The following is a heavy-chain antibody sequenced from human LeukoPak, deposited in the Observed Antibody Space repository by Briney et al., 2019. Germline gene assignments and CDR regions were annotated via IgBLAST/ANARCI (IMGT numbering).Heavy chain of an antibody. CDR2: IIPIFGTA. J-gene: IGHJ4*02. D-gene: IGHD2-2*01. CDR1: GGTFSSYA. V-gene: IGHV1-69*06. CDR3: ASGRTDIVVVPATLRNYYFDY. Sequence: SVKVSCKASGGTFSSYAISWVRQAPGQGLEWMGGIIPIFGTANYAQKFQGRVTITADKPTNTAYMELSSLRSEDTAVYYCASGRTDIVVVPATLRNYYFDYWSQGTLVTVSS.